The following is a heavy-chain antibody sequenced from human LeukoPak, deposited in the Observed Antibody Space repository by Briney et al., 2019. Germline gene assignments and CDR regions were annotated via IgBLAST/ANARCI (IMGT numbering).Heavy chain of an antibody. D-gene: IGHD6-19*01. CDR2: IYPGDSDT. Sequence: GESLKISCKASGYSFATYWVGWVRQMPGKGLEWMGIIYPGDSDTRYSPSFQGQVTISVDKSLSTAYLQWSSLEASDTAIYYCAKFARLGKSSRGFDYWGQGTLVTVSS. V-gene: IGHV5-51*01. J-gene: IGHJ4*02. CDR3: AKFARLGKSSRGFDY. CDR1: GYSFATYW.